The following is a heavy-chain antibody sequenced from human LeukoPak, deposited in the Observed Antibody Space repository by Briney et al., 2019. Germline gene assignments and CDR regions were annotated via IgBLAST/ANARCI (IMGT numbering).Heavy chain of an antibody. CDR2: IGSNGGST. D-gene: IGHD3-3*01. CDR1: GFTFSSYA. V-gene: IGHV3-64*01. J-gene: IGHJ5*02. Sequence: PGGSLRLSCAASGFTFSSYAMHWVRRAPGKGLEYVSAIGSNGGSTYYANSVKGRFTISRDNSKNTLYPQMGSLRAEDMAVYYCARDPGVARKRAGLTDVDWFDPWGQGTLVTVAS. CDR3: ARDPGVARKRAGLTDVDWFDP.